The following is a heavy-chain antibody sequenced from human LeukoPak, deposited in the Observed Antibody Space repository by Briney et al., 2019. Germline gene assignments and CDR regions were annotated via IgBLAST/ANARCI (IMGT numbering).Heavy chain of an antibody. Sequence: GGSLRLSCAASGFTFSSSAMHWVRQAPDKGLEWVAVISYDGSNKYYADSVKGRFTISRDNSKNTLYLQMNSLRADDTAVYYCARGRDSSGWYEGFDYWGQGTLVTVSS. CDR2: ISYDGSNK. J-gene: IGHJ4*02. CDR3: ARGRDSSGWYEGFDY. D-gene: IGHD6-19*01. V-gene: IGHV3-30-3*01. CDR1: GFTFSSSA.